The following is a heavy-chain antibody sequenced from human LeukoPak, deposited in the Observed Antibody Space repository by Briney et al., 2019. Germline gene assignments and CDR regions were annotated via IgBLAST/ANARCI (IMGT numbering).Heavy chain of an antibody. CDR1: GGSISSGGYY. CDR2: IYYSGST. Sequence: PSETLSLTCTVSGGSISSGGYYWSWIRQHPGKGLEWIGYIYYSGSTYYNPSLKSRVTIPVDTSKNQFSLKLSSVTAADTAVYYCARVGYYDFWSGYYTSPHLNWFDPWGQGTLVTVSS. CDR3: ARVGYYDFWSGYYTSPHLNWFDP. J-gene: IGHJ5*02. V-gene: IGHV4-31*03. D-gene: IGHD3-3*01.